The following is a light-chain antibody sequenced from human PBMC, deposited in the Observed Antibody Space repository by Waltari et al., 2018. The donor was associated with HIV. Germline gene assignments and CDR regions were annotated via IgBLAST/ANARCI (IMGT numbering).Light chain of an antibody. CDR1: TGRVTTTHS. J-gene: IGLJ3*02. CDR2: DGD. V-gene: IGLV7-46*01. Sequence: QAVVTQEPSLSVPPGGTVTFTCASFTGRVTTTHSPYWFQQKSGQAPRTLIYDGDKRHPRTPGRFAGSVAEGKAVLTLTGAQPEDEATYHCLLSCHTVRMFGGGT. CDR3: LLSCHTVRM.